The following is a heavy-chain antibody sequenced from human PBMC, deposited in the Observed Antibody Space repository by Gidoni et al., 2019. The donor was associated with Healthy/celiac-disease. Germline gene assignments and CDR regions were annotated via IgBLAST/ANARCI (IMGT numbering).Heavy chain of an antibody. CDR3: AREGSHSSSDLDY. J-gene: IGHJ4*02. CDR2: ISSSSSYT. D-gene: IGHD6-6*01. V-gene: IGHV3-11*06. CDR1: AFPFRDYY. Sequence: QVQLVESGGGLVKPGGSLSLSCAASAFPFRDYYMSWIRQAPGKGLEWCSYISSSSSYTNDADSVKGRFTISRDNAKNSLYLQMNSLRAEDTAVYYCAREGSHSSSDLDYWGQGTLVTVSS.